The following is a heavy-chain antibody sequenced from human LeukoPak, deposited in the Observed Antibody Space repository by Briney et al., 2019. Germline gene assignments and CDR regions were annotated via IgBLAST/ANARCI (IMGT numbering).Heavy chain of an antibody. CDR3: ARDGSLAY. J-gene: IGHJ4*02. CDR1: GYTFTGYY. V-gene: IGHV1-2*02. Sequence: GASVKVSCKASGYTFTGYYIHWVRQAPGQGLDWMGWINSNSGATNYAQKFQGRVTITRDTSISTAYMELTRLASDDTAVYYCARDGSLAYWGQGTLVTVSS. D-gene: IGHD5-12*01. CDR2: INSNSGAT.